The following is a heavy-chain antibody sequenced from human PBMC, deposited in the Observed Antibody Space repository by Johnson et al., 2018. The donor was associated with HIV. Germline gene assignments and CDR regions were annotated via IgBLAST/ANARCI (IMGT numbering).Heavy chain of an antibody. CDR2: ITSNGGST. CDR1: GFTFSNYA. D-gene: IGHD1-26*01. Sequence: VQLVESGGGLVQPGGSLRLSCAASGFTFSNYAMHWVRQAPGKGLEYVSAITSNGGSTYYANSVKGRFIISRDNSKNTLYLHMGSRRVEDMAVYYCASAVRYSGSLCACDIWGQWTMVTVSS. CDR3: ASAVRYSGSLCACDI. V-gene: IGHV3-64*01. J-gene: IGHJ3*02.